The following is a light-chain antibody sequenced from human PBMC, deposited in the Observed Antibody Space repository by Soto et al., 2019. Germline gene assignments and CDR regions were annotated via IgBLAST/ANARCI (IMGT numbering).Light chain of an antibody. J-gene: IGLJ3*02. V-gene: IGLV2-23*01. CDR3: CSYAGSSTWV. Sequence: QSALTQPASVSGSPGQSITISCTGTSSDVGSYNFVSWYQQHPGKAPKLMIYEGSERPSGVSNRFSGSKSGNTASLTISGRQAEDEADYYCCSYAGSSTWVFGGGTKLTVL. CDR1: SSDVGSYNF. CDR2: EGS.